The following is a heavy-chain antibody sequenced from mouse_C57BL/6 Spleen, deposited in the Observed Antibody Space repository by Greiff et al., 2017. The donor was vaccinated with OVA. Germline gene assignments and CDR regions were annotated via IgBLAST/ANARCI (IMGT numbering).Heavy chain of an antibody. CDR3: ARFHDYED. D-gene: IGHD2-4*01. V-gene: IGHV1-55*01. CDR2: IYPGSGST. J-gene: IGHJ2*01. CDR1: GYTFTSYW. Sequence: QVQLQQPGAELVKPGASVKMSCKASGYTFTSYWITWVKPRPGQGLEWMGDIYPGSGSTNYNEKFKSKATLTVDTSSSTAYMQLSSLTAEDSAVYYCARFHDYEDWGQGTTLTVSS.